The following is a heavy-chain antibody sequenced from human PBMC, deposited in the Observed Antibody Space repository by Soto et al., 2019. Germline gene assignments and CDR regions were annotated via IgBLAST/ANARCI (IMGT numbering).Heavy chain of an antibody. J-gene: IGHJ4*02. Sequence: GGSLRLSCAASGFTFSNYAMSWIRQAPGKGLEWVSTIRETGNTYYADSVRGRFATSRDNSENTLYLQMSSLRAEDTAVYYCAKQQMGVVRALDYWGQGTLVTVSS. V-gene: IGHV3-23*01. CDR1: GFTFSNYA. CDR2: IRETGNT. CDR3: AKQQMGVVRALDY. D-gene: IGHD1-26*01.